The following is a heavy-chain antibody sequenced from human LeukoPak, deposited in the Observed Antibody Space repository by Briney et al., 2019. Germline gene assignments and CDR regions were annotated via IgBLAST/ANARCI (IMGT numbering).Heavy chain of an antibody. CDR3: ARDSYQTYIAASVHIDF. J-gene: IGHJ4*02. V-gene: IGHV3-30*04. D-gene: IGHD6-13*01. CDR1: GFILNNSA. CDR2: ISSDESNK. Sequence: GRSLRLSCSASGFILNNSAMQWVRQAPGRGLDWVAIISSDESNKCYADSVKGRFTISRDNSKNTLYLQMDSLRAEDTALYYFARDSYQTYIAASVHIDFWGQGTLVTVSS.